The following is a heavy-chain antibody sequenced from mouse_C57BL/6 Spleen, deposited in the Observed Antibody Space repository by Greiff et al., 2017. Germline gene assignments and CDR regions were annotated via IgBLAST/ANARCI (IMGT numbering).Heavy chain of an antibody. CDR1: GYTFTSYG. J-gene: IGHJ1*03. D-gene: IGHD1-1*01. CDR3: AREDYGSNWYFDV. V-gene: IGHV1-81*01. CDR2: IYPRSGNT. Sequence: VQLVESGAELARPGASVKLSCKASGYTFTSYGISWVKQRTGQGLEWIGEIYPRSGNTYYNEKFKGKATLTADKSSSTAYMELRSLTSEDSAVYFCAREDYGSNWYFDVWGTGTTVTVSS.